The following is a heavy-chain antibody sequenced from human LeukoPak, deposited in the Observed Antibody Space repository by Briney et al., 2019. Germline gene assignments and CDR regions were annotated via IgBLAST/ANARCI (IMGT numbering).Heavy chain of an antibody. D-gene: IGHD6-13*01. J-gene: IGHJ4*02. V-gene: IGHV1-24*01. Sequence: ASVKVSCKVSGYTLTELSMHWVRQAPGKGLEWMGGFDPEDGETIYAQKFQGRVTMTEDTSTDTAYMELSSLRSEDTAVYYCATPPSRIAAASYWGQGTLVTVSS. CDR1: GYTLTELS. CDR2: FDPEDGET. CDR3: ATPPSRIAAASY.